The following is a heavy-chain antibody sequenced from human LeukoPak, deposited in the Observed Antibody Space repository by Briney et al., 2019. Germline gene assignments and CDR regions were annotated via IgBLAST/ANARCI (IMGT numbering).Heavy chain of an antibody. CDR1: GYIFTSYW. J-gene: IGHJ4*02. V-gene: IGHV5-51*01. CDR3: ARGGRSSSWPANFDY. Sequence: GESLKISCKGSGYIFTSYWIAWVRQMPGKGLEWMGIIYPGDSDTRYSPSFQGQVSISADKSISTAYLQWSTLKASDTAMYYCARGGRSSSWPANFDYWGQGTLVTVSS. D-gene: IGHD6-13*01. CDR2: IYPGDSDT.